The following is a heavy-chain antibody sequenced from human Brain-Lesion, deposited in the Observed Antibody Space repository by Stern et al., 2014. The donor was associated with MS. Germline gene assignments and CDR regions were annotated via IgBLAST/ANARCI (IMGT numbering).Heavy chain of an antibody. V-gene: IGHV4-30-4*01. D-gene: IGHD1-1*01. CDR1: GASVGGGDWY. J-gene: IGHJ3*02. CDR2: IYYSGTT. CDR3: AGAIGKYELLESFDM. Sequence: MQLVESGPGLVKPSQTLSLACAVSGASVGGGDWYWSWIRQPPGQGLEWLGHIYYSGTTYYKPSLKSRLIISLDTSKNQFSLNLTSVTAADTAVYYCAGAIGKYELLESFDMWGQGTMVTVSS.